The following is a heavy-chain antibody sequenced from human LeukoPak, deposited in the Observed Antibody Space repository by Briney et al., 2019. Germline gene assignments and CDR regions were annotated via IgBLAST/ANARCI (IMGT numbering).Heavy chain of an antibody. D-gene: IGHD3-10*01. CDR3: ARRTMVRGVGYYYYGMDV. CDR1: GGSFRGYY. Sequence: SETLSLTCAVYGGSFRGYYWSWIRQPPGKGLEWIGEINHSGSTNYNPSLKSRVTISVDTSKTQFSLKLSSVTAADTAVYYCARRTMVRGVGYYYYGMDVWGQGTTVTVSS. V-gene: IGHV4-34*01. J-gene: IGHJ6*02. CDR2: INHSGST.